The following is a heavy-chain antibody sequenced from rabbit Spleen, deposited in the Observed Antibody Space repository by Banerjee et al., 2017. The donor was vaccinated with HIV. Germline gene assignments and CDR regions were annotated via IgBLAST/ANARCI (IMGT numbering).Heavy chain of an antibody. CDR1: GFALSSNT. CDR2: IYAGSTSGT. J-gene: IGHJ4*01. CDR3: AKTDTSSAYSTFGL. D-gene: IGHD1-1*01. Sequence: QSVEESGGRLVTPGTPLTLTCTVSGFALSSNTIVWVRQAPGKGLEWIGIIYAGSTSGTYYANWAKGRFTISKTSSTTVTLQMTSLTAADTATYCCAKTDTSSAYSTFGLWGPGTLVTVS. V-gene: IGHV1S40*01.